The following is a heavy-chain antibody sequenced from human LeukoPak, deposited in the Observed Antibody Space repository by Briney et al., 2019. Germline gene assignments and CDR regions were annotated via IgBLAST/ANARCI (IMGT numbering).Heavy chain of an antibody. J-gene: IGHJ4*02. CDR3: ARDLGCGGDCYDTGAFDY. D-gene: IGHD2-21*02. V-gene: IGHV3-30-3*01. CDR1: GFTFSSHS. Sequence: GGSLRLSCAASGFTFSSHSMHWVRQAPGKGLEWVAVISYDGSNKYYADSVKGRFTISRDNSKNTLYLQMNSLRAEDTAVYYCARDLGCGGDCYDTGAFDYWGQGTLVTVSS. CDR2: ISYDGSNK.